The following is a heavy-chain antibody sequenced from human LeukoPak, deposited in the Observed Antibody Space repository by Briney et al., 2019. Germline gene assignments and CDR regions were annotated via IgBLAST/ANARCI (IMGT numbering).Heavy chain of an antibody. CDR3: AGIGVRGVSKVPYYYYGMDV. D-gene: IGHD3-10*01. J-gene: IGHJ6*02. CDR2: IYTSGST. Sequence: PSETLSLTCTVSGGSISSYYWSWIRQPAGKGLEWIGRIYTSGSTNYNPSLKSRVTMSVDTSKNQFSLKLSSVTAADTAVYYCAGIGVRGVSKVPYYYYGMDVWGQGTTVTVSS. V-gene: IGHV4-4*07. CDR1: GGSISSYY.